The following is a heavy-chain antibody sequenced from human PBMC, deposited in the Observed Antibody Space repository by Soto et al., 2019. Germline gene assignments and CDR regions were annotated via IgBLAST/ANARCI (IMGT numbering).Heavy chain of an antibody. J-gene: IGHJ6*02. CDR2: IWYDGSNK. V-gene: IGHV3-33*01. CDR3: ARDLWIRRYYHYCYGMDV. D-gene: IGHD3-10*01. CDR1: GFTFSSYG. Sequence: GGSLRLSCAASGFTFSSYGMHWVRQAPGKGLEWVAVIWYDGSNKYYADSVKGRFTISRDNSKNTLYLQMNSLRAEDTAVYYCARDLWIRRYYHYCYGMDVWGQGTTVTVSS.